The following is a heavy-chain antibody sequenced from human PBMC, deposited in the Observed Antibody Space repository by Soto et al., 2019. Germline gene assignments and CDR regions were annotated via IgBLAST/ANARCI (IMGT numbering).Heavy chain of an antibody. J-gene: IGHJ6*02. CDR3: ANFKIVVVPGYGMDV. CDR2: ISSSSSYI. V-gene: IGHV3-21*01. CDR1: GFTFSSYS. D-gene: IGHD2-2*01. Sequence: GGSLRLSCAASGFTFSSYSMNWVRQAPGKGLEWVSSISSSSSYIYYADSVKGRFTISRDNAKNSLYLQMNSLRAEDTAVYYCANFKIVVVPGYGMDVWGQGTTVTVSS.